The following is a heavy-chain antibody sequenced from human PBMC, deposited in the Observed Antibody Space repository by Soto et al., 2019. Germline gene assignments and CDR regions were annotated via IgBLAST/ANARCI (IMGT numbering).Heavy chain of an antibody. CDR3: ATSIAAAVSFDY. V-gene: IGHV1-24*01. J-gene: IGHJ4*02. Sequence: GASVKVSCKVSGYTLTELSMHWVRQAPGKGLEWMGGFDPEDGETIYAQKFQGRVTMTEDTSTDTAYMELSGLRSEDTAVYYCATSIAAAVSFDYWGQGTLVTVSS. CDR1: GYTLTELS. CDR2: FDPEDGET. D-gene: IGHD6-13*01.